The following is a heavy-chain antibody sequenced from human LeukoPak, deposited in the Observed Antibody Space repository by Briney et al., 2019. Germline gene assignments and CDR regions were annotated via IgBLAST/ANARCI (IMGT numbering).Heavy chain of an antibody. J-gene: IGHJ4*02. CDR2: MNQDGSEK. CDR1: GFTFSYSW. CDR3: ASGSGSAGFDY. D-gene: IGHD3-10*01. V-gene: IGHV3-7*02. Sequence: PGGPLRFSCAASGFTFSYSWMSWVPQGPGKGLEWLANMNQDGSEKYYVDSVKGRFTISRDNAKKSLYLQMGSLRAEDTAGYYCASGSGSAGFDYWGQGTLVTVSS.